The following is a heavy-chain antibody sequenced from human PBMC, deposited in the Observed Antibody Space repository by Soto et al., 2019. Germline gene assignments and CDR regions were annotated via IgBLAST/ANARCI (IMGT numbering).Heavy chain of an antibody. CDR1: GFTFSSYG. CDR3: AKDRFRIAVAAPFDY. V-gene: IGHV3-30*18. CDR2: ISYDGSNK. J-gene: IGHJ4*02. Sequence: QVQLVESGGGVVQPGRSLRLSCAASGFTFSSYGMHWVRQAPGKGLEWVAVISYDGSNKYYADSVKGRFTISRDNSKNPWYLQMSSLRAEDTAVYYCAKDRFRIAVAAPFDYWGQGTLVTVSS. D-gene: IGHD6-19*01.